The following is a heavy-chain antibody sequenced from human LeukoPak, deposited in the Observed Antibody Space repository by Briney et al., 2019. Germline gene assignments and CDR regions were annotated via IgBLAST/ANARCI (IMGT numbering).Heavy chain of an antibody. CDR3: ARAVTMVRGVNRPFDY. D-gene: IGHD3-10*01. V-gene: IGHV1-2*02. CDR1: GYTFTGYY. Sequence: ASVTVSCKASGYTFTGYYMHWVRQAPGQGREWMGWINPNSGGTNYAQKFQGRVTMTRDTSISTAYMELSRLRSDDTAVYYCARAVTMVRGVNRPFDYWGQGTLVTVSS. CDR2: INPNSGGT. J-gene: IGHJ4*02.